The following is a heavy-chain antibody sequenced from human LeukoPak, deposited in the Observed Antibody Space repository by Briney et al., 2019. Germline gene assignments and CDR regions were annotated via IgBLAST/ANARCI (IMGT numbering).Heavy chain of an antibody. CDR2: IYYSGST. CDR3: ARYVPAAPDY. V-gene: IGHV4-39*07. CDR1: GGSISSSSYY. Sequence: KASETLSLTCTVSGGSISSSSYYWGWIRPPPGKGLEWIGSIYYSGSTYYNPTLKSRVTISVDTSKNQFSLKLSSVTAADTAVYYCARYVPAAPDYWGQGTLVTVSS. D-gene: IGHD6-13*01. J-gene: IGHJ4*02.